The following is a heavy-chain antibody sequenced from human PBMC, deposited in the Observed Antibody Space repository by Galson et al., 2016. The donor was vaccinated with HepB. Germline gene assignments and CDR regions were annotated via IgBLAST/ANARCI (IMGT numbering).Heavy chain of an antibody. CDR2: ITAGGNTI. D-gene: IGHD3-22*01. CDR1: EFSFRSYS. Sequence: SLRLFCAASEFSFRSYSMNWVRQAPGKGLEWLSSITAGGNTIYYADSVKGRFTISRDNAKSSLYLQMNSLRDDDTAVYFCARAGVAYETSGYFYGQLDYWGQGTLVIVSS. V-gene: IGHV3-48*02. J-gene: IGHJ4*02. CDR3: ARAGVAYETSGYFYGQLDY.